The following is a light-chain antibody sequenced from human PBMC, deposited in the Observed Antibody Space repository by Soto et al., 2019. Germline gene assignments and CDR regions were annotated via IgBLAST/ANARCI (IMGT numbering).Light chain of an antibody. CDR2: KAS. Sequence: DIQMTQSPSTLSASVGDRVTITCRASQSISSWLAWYQQKPGKAPKVLIYKASSLESGVPSRFSGSESGTEFTLTISSLQPDDFATYYCQQYHSLNTFGQGTKLEI. J-gene: IGKJ2*01. CDR3: QQYHSLNT. V-gene: IGKV1-5*03. CDR1: QSISSW.